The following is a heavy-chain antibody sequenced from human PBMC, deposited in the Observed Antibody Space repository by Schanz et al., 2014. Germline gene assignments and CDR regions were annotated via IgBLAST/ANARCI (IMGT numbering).Heavy chain of an antibody. Sequence: QVQLVESGGGLVKPGGSLRLSCAASGFTFSSYAMHWVRQAPGKGLEWVAVMSYDGSNKYYADSVKGRFTISRDTPKNTLYVQMNSLTAEDTAVYYCARGVRIDYWGQGTLVTVSS. D-gene: IGHD3-3*01. CDR3: ARGVRIDY. CDR1: GFTFSSYA. J-gene: IGHJ4*02. CDR2: MSYDGSNK. V-gene: IGHV3-30-3*01.